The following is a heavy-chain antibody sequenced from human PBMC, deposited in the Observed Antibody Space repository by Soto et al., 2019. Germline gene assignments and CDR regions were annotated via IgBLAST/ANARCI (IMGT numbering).Heavy chain of an antibody. V-gene: IGHV1-69*12. CDR2: IIPIFGTA. J-gene: IGHJ6*02. D-gene: IGHD6-13*01. CDR3: VRGVAAAGKNYYYYGMDV. CDR1: GGTFSSYA. Sequence: QVQLVQSGAEVKKPGSSVKVSCKASGGTFSSYAISWVRQAPGQGLERMGGIIPIFGTANYAQKFQGRVTITADESTSTAYMELSSLRSEDTAVYYCVRGVAAAGKNYYYYGMDVWGQGTTVTVSS.